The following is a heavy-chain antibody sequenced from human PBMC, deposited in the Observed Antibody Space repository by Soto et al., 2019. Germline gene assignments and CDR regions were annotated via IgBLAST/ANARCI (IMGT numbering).Heavy chain of an antibody. Sequence: GGSLRLSCAASGFSFDDYAMHWVRQAPGKGLEWVSGISWNSGSIGYADSVKGRFTISRDNAKNSLYLQMNSLRAEDTALYYCAKGDCSGGSCYSGYYYYYYYMDVWGKGTTVTVSS. CDR1: GFSFDDYA. CDR3: AKGDCSGGSCYSGYYYYYYYMDV. CDR2: ISWNSGSI. V-gene: IGHV3-9*01. J-gene: IGHJ6*03. D-gene: IGHD2-15*01.